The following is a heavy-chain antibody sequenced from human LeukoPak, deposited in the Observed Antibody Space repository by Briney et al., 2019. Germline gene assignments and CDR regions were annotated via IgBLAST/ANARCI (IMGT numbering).Heavy chain of an antibody. Sequence: GGSLRLSCAASGFTFSSYGMHWVRQAPGKGLEWVAVISYDGSNKYYADSVKGRFTISRDNSKNTLYLQMNSLGAEDTAVYYCAKDCGYSGYEPGYFDYWGQGTLVTVSS. D-gene: IGHD5-12*01. V-gene: IGHV3-30*18. CDR2: ISYDGSNK. CDR1: GFTFSSYG. CDR3: AKDCGYSGYEPGYFDY. J-gene: IGHJ4*02.